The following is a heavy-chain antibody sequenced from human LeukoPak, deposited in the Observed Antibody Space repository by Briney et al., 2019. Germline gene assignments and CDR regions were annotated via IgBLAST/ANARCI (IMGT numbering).Heavy chain of an antibody. V-gene: IGHV4-39*07. CDR3: ARGPGAAAGSVFDY. CDR1: GGSISSSSYY. D-gene: IGHD6-13*01. J-gene: IGHJ4*02. Sequence: PSETLSLTCTVSGGSISSSSYYWGWIRQPPGKGLEWIGSIYYSGSTYYNPSLKSRVTISVDTSKNQFSLKLSSVTAADTAVYYCARGPGAAAGSVFDYWGQGTLVTVSS. CDR2: IYYSGST.